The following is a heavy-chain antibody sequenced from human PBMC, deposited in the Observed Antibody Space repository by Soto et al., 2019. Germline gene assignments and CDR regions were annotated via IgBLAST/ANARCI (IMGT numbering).Heavy chain of an antibody. CDR3: AKDLGYGDYPGMDV. V-gene: IGHV3-23*01. Sequence: GGSLRLSCAASGFTFSSYAMSWVRQAPGKGLEWVSAISGSGGSTYYADSVKGRFTISRDNSKNTLYLQMNSLRAEDTAVYYCAKDLGYGDYPGMDVWGQGTTVTVSS. D-gene: IGHD4-17*01. CDR2: ISGSGGST. J-gene: IGHJ6*02. CDR1: GFTFSSYA.